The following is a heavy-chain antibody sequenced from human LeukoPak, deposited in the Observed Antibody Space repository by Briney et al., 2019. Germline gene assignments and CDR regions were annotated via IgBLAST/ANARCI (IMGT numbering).Heavy chain of an antibody. CDR3: ARVWKGNYYDY. CDR2: ISGTGGST. Sequence: PGGSLRLSCAASGFTFSSYAMTWVRQAPGKGLEWVSGISGTGGSTYYADSVKGRFTFSRDNSKNTLYLQMNSLRAEDTAIYYCARVWKGNYYDYWGQGTLVTVSS. CDR1: GFTFSSYA. J-gene: IGHJ4*02. V-gene: IGHV3-23*01. D-gene: IGHD1-1*01.